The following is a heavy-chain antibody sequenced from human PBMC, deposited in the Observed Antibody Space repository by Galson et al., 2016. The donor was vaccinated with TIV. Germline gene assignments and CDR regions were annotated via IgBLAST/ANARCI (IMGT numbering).Heavy chain of an antibody. J-gene: IGHJ4*02. Sequence: SLRLSCAASGFTFGSYGMHWVRQAPGKGLEWVAMISHDRSDKYYGDSVKGRFTISRDNSKNNLYLQMNSLTAEDTAVYYCARQWQSYYLDYWGQGTLVPVSS. D-gene: IGHD6-19*01. V-gene: IGHV3-33*01. CDR3: ARQWQSYYLDY. CDR1: GFTFGSYG. CDR2: ISHDRSDK.